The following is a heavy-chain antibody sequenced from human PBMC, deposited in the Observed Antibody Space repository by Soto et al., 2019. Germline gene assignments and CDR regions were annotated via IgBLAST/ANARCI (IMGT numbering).Heavy chain of an antibody. V-gene: IGHV1-8*01. D-gene: IGHD3-3*01. J-gene: IGHJ4*02. CDR2: MNPYSGNT. CDR1: GYTFTSYD. CDR3: XRFAHDSAF. Sequence: QVQLVQSGAEVKKPGASVKVSCKASGYTFTSYDINWVRQATGQGLEWMGWMNPYSGNTGYAQKFQGRXTXXXNTSISTXXXXLXXLRSEDTAVYNXXRFAHDSAFWGQGTLVTVSS.